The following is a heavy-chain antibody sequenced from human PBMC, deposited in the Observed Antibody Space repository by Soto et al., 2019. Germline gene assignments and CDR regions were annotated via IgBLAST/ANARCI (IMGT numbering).Heavy chain of an antibody. CDR1: GLLFSNSA. D-gene: IGHD3-9*01. CDR2: ISGSGDST. CDR3: AKDHYFEWPTAPDA. V-gene: IGHV3-23*01. Sequence: PGGSLRLSCGASGLLFSNSAMTWVRQAPGKGLEWVSAISGSGDSTYYAGSVKGRFTISRDNSKNTLFLQMDSLRAEDTAVYYSAKDHYFEWPTAPDAWGRGTQVTVSS. J-gene: IGHJ5*02.